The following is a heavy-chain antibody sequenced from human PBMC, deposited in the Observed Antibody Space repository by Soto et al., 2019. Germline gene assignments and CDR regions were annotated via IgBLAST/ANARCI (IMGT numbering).Heavy chain of an antibody. J-gene: IGHJ4*02. Sequence: LRLSCAVSGVTVNSNFMSWVRQAPGKGLEWVSVIFSGGNADYADSVKGRFIMSRDISKNTLYLQMNSLRAEDTAVYFCVKEFRGAFDYWGQGTLVTVSS. CDR2: IFSGGNA. D-gene: IGHD3-10*01. CDR1: GVTVNSNF. V-gene: IGHV3-53*01. CDR3: VKEFRGAFDY.